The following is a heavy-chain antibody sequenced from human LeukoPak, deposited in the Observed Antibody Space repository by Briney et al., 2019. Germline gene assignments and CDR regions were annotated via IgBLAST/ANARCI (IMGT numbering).Heavy chain of an antibody. CDR2: IYTSGST. CDR3: AKDPQGIAAAGPNWLDP. J-gene: IGHJ5*02. V-gene: IGHV4-4*07. Sequence: SETLSLTCTVSGGSISSYYWSWIRQPAGKGLEWIGRIYTSGSTNYNPSLKSRVTISVDKSMNQLSLKLTSVTAADTVVYYCAKDPQGIAAAGPNWLDPWGQGTLVTVSS. CDR1: GGSISSYY. D-gene: IGHD6-13*01.